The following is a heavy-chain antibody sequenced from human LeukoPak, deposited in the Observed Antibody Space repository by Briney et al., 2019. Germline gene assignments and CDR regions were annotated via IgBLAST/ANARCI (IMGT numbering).Heavy chain of an antibody. Sequence: GSLRLSCSASGFTFIDYGISRGRQAPRKGLVWGSGSVGRGGTIYYADSVKGRFTITRDNSKNTVYLQMNSLRAEDTAVYYCVTCYGSCAPWGYWGQGTLVTVSS. V-gene: IGHV3-23*01. CDR3: VTCYGSCAPWGY. D-gene: IGHD3-10*01. J-gene: IGHJ4*02. CDR1: GFTFIDYG. CDR2: SVGRGGTI.